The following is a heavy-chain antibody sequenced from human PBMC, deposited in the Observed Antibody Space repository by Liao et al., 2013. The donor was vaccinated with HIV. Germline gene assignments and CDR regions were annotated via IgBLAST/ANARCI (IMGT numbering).Heavy chain of an antibody. Sequence: QVQLQVSGPGLVKPSETLSLTCNVSGGSISSYYWSWIRQPAGKGLQWIGRIYTGGSPNYNPSLKSRVTMSVDTSKNQFSLNLKSVTAADTAVFYCASTSKDSSGFYYDYWGQGSLVTVSS. V-gene: IGHV4-4*07. D-gene: IGHD3-22*01. CDR3: ASTSKDSSGFYYDY. CDR1: GGSISSYY. CDR2: IYTGGSP. J-gene: IGHJ4*02.